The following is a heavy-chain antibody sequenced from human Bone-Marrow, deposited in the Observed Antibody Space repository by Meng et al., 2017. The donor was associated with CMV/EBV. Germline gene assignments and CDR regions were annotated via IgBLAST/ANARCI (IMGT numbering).Heavy chain of an antibody. D-gene: IGHD3-3*01. V-gene: IGHV3-30-3*02. CDR2: ISYDGSNK. J-gene: IGHJ4*02. CDR1: GFTFSSYA. CDR3: AKSVDLWSGYLDY. Sequence: GESLKISCAASGFTFSSYAMHWVRQAPGKGLEWVAVISYDGSNKYYADSVKGRFTISRDNSKNTLYLQMNSLRAEDTAVYYCAKSVDLWSGYLDYWGQGALVTVPS.